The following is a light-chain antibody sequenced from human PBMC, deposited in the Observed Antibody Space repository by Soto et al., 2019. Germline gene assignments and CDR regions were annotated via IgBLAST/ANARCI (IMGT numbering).Light chain of an antibody. CDR3: QQYDSTHRT. CDR2: LAS. J-gene: IGKJ1*01. Sequence: DIVLTQSPDSLAVSLGERATINCKSSQSVLYSSDNKNYLAWYQQKSGQPPKLLIYLASTRHSGVPDRFSGSGSGTYYPLTSSSLQAEDVAVYYCQQYDSTHRTFGQGTKVEIK. V-gene: IGKV4-1*01. CDR1: QSVLYSSDNKNY.